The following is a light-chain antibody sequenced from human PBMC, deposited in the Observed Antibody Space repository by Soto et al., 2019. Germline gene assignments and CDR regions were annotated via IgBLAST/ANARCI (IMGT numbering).Light chain of an antibody. CDR2: EVS. J-gene: IGLJ1*01. Sequence: QSALTQPASGSGAPGQWITISCTGTTSDVGSYDLVSWYQQHPGKAPKIMIYEVSKRPSGDSNRFSGSKSGNTASLTISGLQAEDEADYYCCSYAGGRSPYVFGTGTKVTVL. CDR3: CSYAGGRSPYV. V-gene: IGLV2-23*02. CDR1: TSDVGSYDL.